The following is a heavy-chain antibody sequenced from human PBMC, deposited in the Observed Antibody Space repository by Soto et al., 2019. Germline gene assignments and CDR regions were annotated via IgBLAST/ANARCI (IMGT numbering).Heavy chain of an antibody. J-gene: IGHJ4*02. V-gene: IGHV3-23*01. CDR2: ISGSGGST. CDR3: AKAVKQQLVGDDFDY. CDR1: GFTFSSYA. Sequence: PGGSLRLSCAASGFTFSSYAMSWVRQAPGKGLEWVSAISGSGGSTYYADSVKGRFTISRDNSKNTLYLQMNSLRAEDTAVYYCAKAVKQQLVGDDFDYWGQGTLVTVSS. D-gene: IGHD6-13*01.